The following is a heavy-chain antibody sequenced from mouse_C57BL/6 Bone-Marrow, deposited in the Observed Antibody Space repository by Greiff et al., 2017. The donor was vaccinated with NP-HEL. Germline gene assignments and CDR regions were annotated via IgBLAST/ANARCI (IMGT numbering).Heavy chain of an antibody. D-gene: IGHD1-1*01. J-gene: IGHJ4*01. CDR2: IWGGGST. CDR1: GFSFTRYG. V-gene: IGHV2-9*01. Sequence: VKLVESGPGLVAPSQSLSITCTVSGFSFTRYGVDWVRQPPGKGLEWLGVIWGGGSTNYNSALMSRLSISKDNSKSQVFLKMNSLQTDDTAMYYCAKLRSYGSSYRSYAMDYWGQGTSVTVSS. CDR3: AKLRSYGSSYRSYAMDY.